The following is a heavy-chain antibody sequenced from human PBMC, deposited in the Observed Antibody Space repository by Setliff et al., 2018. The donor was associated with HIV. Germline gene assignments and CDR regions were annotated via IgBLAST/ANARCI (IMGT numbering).Heavy chain of an antibody. CDR1: DGSISGSNYF. CDR2: IYYSGST. Sequence: SETLSLTCTVSDGSISGSNYFWGWIRQPPGEGLEWIASIYYSGSTYYNPSLKSRVTISVDTSKNQLSLKLSSVTAADTAIYYCARGYSVKKEFDYWGQGTLVTV. CDR3: ARGYSVKKEFDY. V-gene: IGHV4-39*07. D-gene: IGHD4-4*01. J-gene: IGHJ4*02.